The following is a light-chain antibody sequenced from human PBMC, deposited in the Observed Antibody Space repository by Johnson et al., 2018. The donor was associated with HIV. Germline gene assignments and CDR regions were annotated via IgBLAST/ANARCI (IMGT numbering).Light chain of an antibody. J-gene: IGLJ1*01. CDR1: SYNIGNNY. CDR3: GTWDSGLGALYV. Sequence: QSVFTQPPSLSAAPGQTVTISCSGSSYNIGNNYVSWYQQLPGTAPKLLIYDNDKRPSGIPDRFSGSKSGTSATLGITGLQTGDEADYYCGTWDSGLGALYVFGTGTKVTVL. CDR2: DND. V-gene: IGLV1-51*01.